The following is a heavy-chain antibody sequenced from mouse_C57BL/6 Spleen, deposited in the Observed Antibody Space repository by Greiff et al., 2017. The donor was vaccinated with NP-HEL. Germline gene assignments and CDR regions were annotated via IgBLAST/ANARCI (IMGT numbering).Heavy chain of an antibody. Sequence: QVQLQQPGAELVRPGSSVKLSCTASGYTFTSSWMDWVKQRPGQGLEWIGNIYPSDSETNYNQKFQDKATITADKSSSTAYMQLSSLTSEDSAIYYCATCGNVQYYYALDYWGQGTSVTVSA. D-gene: IGHD4-1*01. CDR3: ATCGNVQYYYALDY. CDR2: IYPSDSET. CDR1: GYTFTSSW. V-gene: IGHV1-61*01. J-gene: IGHJ4*01.